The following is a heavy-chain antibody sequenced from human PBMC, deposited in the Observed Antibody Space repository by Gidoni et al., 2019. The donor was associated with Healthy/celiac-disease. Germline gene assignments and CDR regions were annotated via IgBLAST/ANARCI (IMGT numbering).Heavy chain of an antibody. J-gene: IGHJ6*02. D-gene: IGHD3-22*01. V-gene: IGHV3-43D*03. CDR2: ISWDGGST. Sequence: EVQLVESGGVVVQPGGSLRLSCASSGFTFDHYAMHWVRQAPGKGLEWVSIISWDGGSTYYADSVKGRFTISRDNSKNSLYLQMNSLRAEDTALYYCAKDRVSSGYPYYYYGMDVWGQGTTVTVSS. CDR3: AKDRVSSGYPYYYYGMDV. CDR1: GFTFDHYA.